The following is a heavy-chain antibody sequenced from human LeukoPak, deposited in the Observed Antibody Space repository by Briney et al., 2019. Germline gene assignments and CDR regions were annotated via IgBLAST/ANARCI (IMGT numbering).Heavy chain of an antibody. V-gene: IGHV4-39*07. J-gene: IGHJ5*02. CDR3: ARDLVVVVAAQMYNWFDP. CDR1: GGSISSSSYY. D-gene: IGHD2-15*01. CDR2: IYYSGST. Sequence: SETLSLTCTVSGGSISSSSYYWGWIRQPPGKGLEWIGSIYYSGSTYYNPSLKSRVTISVDTSRNQFSLKLSSVTAADTAVYYCARDLVVVVAAQMYNWFDPWGQGTLVTVSS.